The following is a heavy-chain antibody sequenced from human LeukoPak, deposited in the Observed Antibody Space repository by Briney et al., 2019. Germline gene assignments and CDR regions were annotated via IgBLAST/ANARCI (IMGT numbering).Heavy chain of an antibody. CDR1: GYSFTSYW. Sequence: GESLKISCKGSGYSFTSYWIGWVRQMPGKGLEWMGIIYPGDSDTRYSPSFQGQVTISADKSISTAYLQWSSLKASGTAMYYCARHGINYYDSSGYYLNWFDPWGQGTLVTVSS. CDR2: IYPGDSDT. J-gene: IGHJ5*02. CDR3: ARHGINYYDSSGYYLNWFDP. D-gene: IGHD3-22*01. V-gene: IGHV5-51*01.